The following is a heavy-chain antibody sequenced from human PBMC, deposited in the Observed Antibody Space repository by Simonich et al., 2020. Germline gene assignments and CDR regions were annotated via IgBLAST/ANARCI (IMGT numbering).Heavy chain of an antibody. V-gene: IGHV3-7*01. D-gene: IGHD7-27*01. CDR2: IKQDGSEK. J-gene: IGHJ6*03. CDR3: ARDGLGTAYYYYMDV. CDR1: GFTFSSYW. Sequence: EVQLVESGGGLVQPGGSLRLSCAASGFTFSSYWMSWVRQAPGKGLEWVANIKQDGSEKYYVDSVKGRFTTSRDNAKISLYLQMNSLRAEDTAVYYCARDGLGTAYYYYMDVWGKGTTVTVSS.